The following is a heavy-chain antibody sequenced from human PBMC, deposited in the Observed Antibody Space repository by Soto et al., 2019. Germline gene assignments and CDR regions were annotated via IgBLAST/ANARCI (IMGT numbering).Heavy chain of an antibody. CDR2: IYYSGTT. J-gene: IGHJ3*02. CDR3: ARSGDYGDYGGDAFDI. CDR1: GGSISSGGYY. Sequence: QVQLQESGPGLVKPSQTLSLTCTVSGGSISSGGYYWSWIRQHPGKGLEWIGYIYYSGTTYYNPSRKSRVTISVDTSKNRFSLKLSSVTAADTAVYYCARSGDYGDYGGDAFDIWGQGTMVTVSS. D-gene: IGHD4-17*01. V-gene: IGHV4-31*03.